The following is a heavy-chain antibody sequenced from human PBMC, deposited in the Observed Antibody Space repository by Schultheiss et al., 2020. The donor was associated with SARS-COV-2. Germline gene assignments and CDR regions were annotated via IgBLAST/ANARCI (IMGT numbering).Heavy chain of an antibody. CDR1: GASIGSGHYY. V-gene: IGHV4-61*01. J-gene: IGHJ5*02. Sequence: SETLSLTCTVSGASIGSGHYYWSWIRQPPGKGLEWIGYIYYSGSTNYNPSLKSRVTISVDTSKNQFSLKLSSVTAADTAVYYCAREGPRRGYSGPNWFDPWGQGTLVTVSS. CDR3: AREGPRRGYSGPNWFDP. D-gene: IGHD5-12*01. CDR2: IYYSGST.